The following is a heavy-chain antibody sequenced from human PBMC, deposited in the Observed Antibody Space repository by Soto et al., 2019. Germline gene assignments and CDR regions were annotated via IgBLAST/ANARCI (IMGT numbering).Heavy chain of an antibody. V-gene: IGHV3-30-3*01. CDR3: ARDPGAAMAYDY. CDR1: GLSVSSND. D-gene: IGHD5-18*01. Sequence: GGSLRLSCAASGLSVSSNDMSWVRQAPGKGLEWVAVISYDGSNKYYADSVKGRFTISRGNSKNTLYLQMNSLRAEDTAVYYCARDPGAAMAYDYWGQGTLVTVSS. CDR2: ISYDGSNK. J-gene: IGHJ4*02.